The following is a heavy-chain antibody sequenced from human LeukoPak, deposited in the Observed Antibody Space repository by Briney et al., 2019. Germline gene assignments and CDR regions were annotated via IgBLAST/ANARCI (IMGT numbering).Heavy chain of an antibody. J-gene: IGHJ4*02. CDR3: ARRYGDYVGGYYFDY. CDR1: GFTFSSYW. D-gene: IGHD4-17*01. Sequence: GGSLRLSCAASGFTFSSYWMSWVRQAPGKGLEWVANIKQDGSEKYYVDSVKGRFTISRDNAKNSLYLQMNSLRAEDTAVYYCARRYGDYVGGYYFDYWGQGTLVTVSS. V-gene: IGHV3-7*01. CDR2: IKQDGSEK.